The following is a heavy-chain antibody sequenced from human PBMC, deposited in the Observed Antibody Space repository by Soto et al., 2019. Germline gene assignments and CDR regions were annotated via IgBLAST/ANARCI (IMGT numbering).Heavy chain of an antibody. D-gene: IGHD3-10*01. Sequence: SQTLSLTCAISGDSVSNNSVAWNWVRQSPSRGLEWLGRTYYRSKWHYDYAPSVRSRITINPDTSKNHFSLQLNSVSHEDAAVYSCARTLRGGGVKYFDDWGQGTLVTVSS. CDR1: GDSVSNNSVA. CDR2: TYYRSKWHY. J-gene: IGHJ4*02. V-gene: IGHV6-1*01. CDR3: ARTLRGGGVKYFDD.